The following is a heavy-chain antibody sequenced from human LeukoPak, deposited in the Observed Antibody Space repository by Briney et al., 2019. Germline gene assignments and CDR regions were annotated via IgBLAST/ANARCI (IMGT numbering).Heavy chain of an antibody. CDR1: GGSIGRSSYY. CDR3: ARVAAKTVDY. CDR2: IYYSGST. Sequence: SETLSLTCTVSGGSIGRSSYYWGWIRQPPGKGLEWIGNIYYSGSTNYSPSLKSRVTISIDMSKNQVSLKLSSVTAADTAVYYCARVAAKTVDYWGQGTLVTVSP. J-gene: IGHJ4*02. V-gene: IGHV4-39*07. D-gene: IGHD2-15*01.